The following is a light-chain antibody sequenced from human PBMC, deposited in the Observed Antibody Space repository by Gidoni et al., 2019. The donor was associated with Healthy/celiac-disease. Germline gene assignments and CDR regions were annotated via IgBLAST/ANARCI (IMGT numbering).Light chain of an antibody. J-gene: IGLJ2*01. CDR2: DVS. V-gene: IGLV2-11*01. CDR1: RGAVGCYNY. CDR3: VSYAGSYTGV. Sequence: QAALNPPRSVSVAPGRSVTLSCTGTRGAVGCYNYVSWYQQHPGKAPILLIYDVSPRPSGVPDRFSGSNSGNTASLTISGLQADDEADYYCVSYAGSYTGVFGGGTKLTVL.